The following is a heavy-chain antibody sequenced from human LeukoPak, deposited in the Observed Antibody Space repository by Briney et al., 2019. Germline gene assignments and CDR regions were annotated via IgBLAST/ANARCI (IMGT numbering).Heavy chain of an antibody. V-gene: IGHV3-23*01. Sequence: GGSLRLSCEASGSTFSSYAMSWVRQAPGKGLEWVSAISGSGGSTYYADSVKGRFTISRDNSKNTLYLQMNSLRAEDTAVYYCAKGCSTSCYTPPYYYGMDVWGQGTTVTVSS. CDR3: AKGCSTSCYTPPYYYGMDV. CDR1: GSTFSSYA. J-gene: IGHJ6*02. D-gene: IGHD2-2*02. CDR2: ISGSGGST.